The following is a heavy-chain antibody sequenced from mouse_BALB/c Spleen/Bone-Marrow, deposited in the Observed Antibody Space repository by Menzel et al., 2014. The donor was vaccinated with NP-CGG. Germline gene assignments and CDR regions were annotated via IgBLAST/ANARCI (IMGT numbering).Heavy chain of an antibody. J-gene: IGHJ2*01. CDR1: GYTFTIFW. CDR3: ARTAYFDY. CDR2: FYPGGGYT. Sequence: QVQLQQSGAELVRPGTSVKISCKASGYTFTIFWLGWIKQRPGHGLEWIGDFYPGGGYTNYNEEFKGKATLTADASSSTAYMQLSSLTSEDSAVYFCARTAYFDYWGQGTTLTVSS. V-gene: IGHV1-63*02.